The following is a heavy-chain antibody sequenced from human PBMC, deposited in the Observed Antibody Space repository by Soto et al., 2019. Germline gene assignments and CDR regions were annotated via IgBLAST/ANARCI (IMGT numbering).Heavy chain of an antibody. CDR1: GYTFTSYG. J-gene: IGHJ3*02. V-gene: IGHV1-18*01. D-gene: IGHD3-3*01. CDR2: ISAYNGNT. CDR3: AILRFLEWAQDAFDI. Sequence: ASVKVSCKASGYTFTSYGISWVRQAPGQGLKWMGWISAYNGNTNYAQKLQGRVTMTTDTSTSTAYMELRSLRSDDTAVYYCAILRFLEWAQDAFDIWGQGTMVTASS.